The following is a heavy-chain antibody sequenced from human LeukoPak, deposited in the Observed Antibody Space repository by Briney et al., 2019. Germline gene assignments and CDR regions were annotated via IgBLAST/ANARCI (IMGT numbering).Heavy chain of an antibody. CDR1: GFTFSNYG. CDR2: IWYDGTNK. CDR3: VREGAGGSGSYLAFDI. J-gene: IGHJ3*02. V-gene: IGHV3-33*01. D-gene: IGHD3-10*01. Sequence: GGSLRLSCAASGFTFSNYGMHWVRQAPGKGLEWVAVIWYDGTNKYYADSVKGRFTISRDDSKNTLDLQMNSLRAEDTAVYYCVREGAGGSGSYLAFDIWGQGTMVTVSS.